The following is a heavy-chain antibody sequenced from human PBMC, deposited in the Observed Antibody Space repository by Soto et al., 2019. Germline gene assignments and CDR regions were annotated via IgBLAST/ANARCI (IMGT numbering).Heavy chain of an antibody. D-gene: IGHD1-1*01. J-gene: IGHJ5*02. CDR3: VRDGTRTLREWFDP. CDR1: GASISGFY. V-gene: IGHV4-4*07. CDR2: IYATGTT. Sequence: SETLSLTCTVYGASISGFYWSWIRKSAGKGLEWIGRIYATGTTDYNPSLKSRVMMSVDTSKKQFSLKLRSVTAADTAVYYCVRDGTRTLREWFDPWGQGISVTVS.